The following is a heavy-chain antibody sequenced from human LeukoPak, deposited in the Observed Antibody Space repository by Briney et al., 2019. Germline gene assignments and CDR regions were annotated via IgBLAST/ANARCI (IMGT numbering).Heavy chain of an antibody. CDR3: ARDSNSRRGLGLNP. J-gene: IGHJ5*02. D-gene: IGHD6-13*01. V-gene: IGHV3-48*04. CDR2: ISSSGSTI. CDR1: GFTFNTYA. Sequence: GSLRLSCAASGFTFNTYAMSWVRQAPGKGLEWVSYISSSGSTIYYADSVKGRFTISRDNAKNSLYLQMNSLRAEDTAVYYCARDSNSRRGLGLNPWGQGTLVTVSS.